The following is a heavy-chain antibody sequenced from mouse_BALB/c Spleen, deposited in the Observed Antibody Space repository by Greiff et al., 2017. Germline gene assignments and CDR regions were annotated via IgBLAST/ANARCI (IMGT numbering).Heavy chain of an antibody. CDR2: ISYSGST. J-gene: IGHJ2*01. CDR1: GDSITSGY. D-gene: IGHD1-2*01. CDR3: ARYNQFITTASFDY. Sequence: EVHLVESGPSLVKPSQTLSLTCSVTGDSITSGYWNWIRKFPGNKLEYMGYISYSGSTYYNPSLKSRISITRDTSKNQYYLQLNSVTTEDTATYYCARYNQFITTASFDYWGQGTTLTVSS. V-gene: IGHV3-8*02.